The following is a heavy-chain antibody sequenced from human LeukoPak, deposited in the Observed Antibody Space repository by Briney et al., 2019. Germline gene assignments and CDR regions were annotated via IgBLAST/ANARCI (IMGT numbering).Heavy chain of an antibody. CDR3: ARGRPHLLPDS. CDR1: GFTFNKHW. Sequence: GGSLRLSCVASGFTFNKHWIHWVRQAPGKGLVWVSRVDSDGGGTTFVDSVKGRFTISRDNAKNTVYLQMSSLRVEDTAVYYCARGRPHLLPDSWGQGTLVTVS. D-gene: IGHD2-15*01. CDR2: VDSDGGGT. J-gene: IGHJ4*02. V-gene: IGHV3-74*01.